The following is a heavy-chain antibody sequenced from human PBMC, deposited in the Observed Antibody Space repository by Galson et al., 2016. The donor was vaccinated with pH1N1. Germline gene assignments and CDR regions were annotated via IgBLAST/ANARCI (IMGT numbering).Heavy chain of an antibody. CDR2: IWHSGNT. CDR3: ARLRWEFLRGPDIDIFYFDY. J-gene: IGHJ4*02. V-gene: IGHV4-38-2*01. D-gene: IGHD1-26*01. CDR1: GYSLSSNYY. Sequence: LSLTCGVSGYSLSSNYYGAWIRQPPGKGLEWIGSIWHSGNTYYNPSLQSRVTISPDTSRNYFSLNLNSVTAADTAVYYCARLRWEFLRGPDIDIFYFDYWGQGTLVTVSS.